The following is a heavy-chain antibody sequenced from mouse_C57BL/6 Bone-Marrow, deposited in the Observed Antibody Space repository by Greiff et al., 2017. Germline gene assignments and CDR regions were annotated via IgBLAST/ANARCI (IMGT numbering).Heavy chain of an antibody. D-gene: IGHD2-4*01. CDR2: ISYAGSN. CDR1: GYSITSGYY. J-gene: IGHJ2*01. CDR3: AGLYYDYDDEWDN. V-gene: IGHV3-6*01. Sequence: VQLQESGPGLVQPSQSLSLTCSVTGYSITSGYYWNWIRQFPGNKLEWMGYISYAGSNNYNPSLKNRISLTRATSKNLFFLKLNSVTTEDTATYYCAGLYYDYDDEWDNWGQGTTLTVSS.